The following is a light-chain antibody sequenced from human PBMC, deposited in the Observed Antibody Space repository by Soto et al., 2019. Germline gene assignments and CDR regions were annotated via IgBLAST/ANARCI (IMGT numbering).Light chain of an antibody. Sequence: VLTQPPSASGTPGQRVTISSSGSSSNIGSNYVYSYQQLPGTAPKLLIYRSNQRPSGVPDRFSGSKSGTSASLAISGLRSEDEADYYCASWDDSLSAYVFGTGTKVTVL. CDR2: RSN. J-gene: IGLJ1*01. CDR3: ASWDDSLSAYV. V-gene: IGLV1-47*01. CDR1: SSNIGSNY.